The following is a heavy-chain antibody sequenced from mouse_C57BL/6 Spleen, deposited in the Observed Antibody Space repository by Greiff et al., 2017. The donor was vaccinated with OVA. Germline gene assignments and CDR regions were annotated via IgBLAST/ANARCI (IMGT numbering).Heavy chain of an antibody. CDR1: GYSFTSYR. CDR3: ARGDYCSSMDY. D-gene: IGHD2-13*01. V-gene: IGHV1-55*01. J-gene: IGHJ4*01. CDR2: IYPGSGST. Sequence: QVQLQQPGPELVKPGASVKMSCKASGYSFTSYRITWVKQRPGQGLEWIGEIYPGSGSTNYNEKFKSKATLTVDTSSSTAYMQLSSLTSENSAVYFCARGDYCSSMDYWGQGTSVTVSS.